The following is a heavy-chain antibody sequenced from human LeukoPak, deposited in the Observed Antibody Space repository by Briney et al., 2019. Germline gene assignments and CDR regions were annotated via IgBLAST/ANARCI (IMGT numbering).Heavy chain of an antibody. CDR1: GYTFTGYY. D-gene: IGHD3-22*01. V-gene: IGHV1-69*05. CDR2: IIPIFGTA. J-gene: IGHJ4*02. Sequence: SVKVSCKASGYTFTGYYMRWVRQAPGQGLEWMGGIIPIFGTANYAQKFQGRVTITTDESTSTAYMELSSLRSEDTAVYYCARWGDYYYDSSGYSGWGQGTLVTVSS. CDR3: ARWGDYYYDSSGYSG.